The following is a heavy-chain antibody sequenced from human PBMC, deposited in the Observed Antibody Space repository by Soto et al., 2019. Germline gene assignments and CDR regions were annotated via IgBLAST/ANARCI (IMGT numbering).Heavy chain of an antibody. J-gene: IGHJ5*02. D-gene: IGHD3-22*01. Sequence: QLQLQESGPGLVKPSETLPLICTVSGGSISNTNYYWGWIRQPPGKGLEWIGNTYFGGRTYYNPSLKSRVTISVDTSKNQFSLKLRSVTGADTAVYYCARRKRTYRLGYGGWFDPWGQGTLVTVSS. V-gene: IGHV4-39*01. CDR2: TYFGGRT. CDR1: GGSISNTNYY. CDR3: ARRKRTYRLGYGGWFDP.